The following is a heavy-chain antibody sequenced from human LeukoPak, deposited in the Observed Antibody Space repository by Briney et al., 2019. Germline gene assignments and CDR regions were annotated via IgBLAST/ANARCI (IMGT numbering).Heavy chain of an antibody. CDR3: ARDQRDYSSIDS. CDR2: ISSTSATI. Sequence: GGSLRLSCAASAFTFSTYSMNWVRQAPGKGLEWLSYISSTSATIRYADSAKGRFTISRDNAKNSLFLQMNSLRAEDTAVYFCARDQRDYSSIDSWGQGTQVTVSS. D-gene: IGHD4-17*01. J-gene: IGHJ4*02. V-gene: IGHV3-48*04. CDR1: AFTFSTYS.